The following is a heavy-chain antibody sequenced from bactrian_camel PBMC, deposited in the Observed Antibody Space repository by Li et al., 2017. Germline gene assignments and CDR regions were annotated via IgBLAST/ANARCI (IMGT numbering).Heavy chain of an antibody. D-gene: IGHD2*01. CDR3: AAGRLDEGGDKLRPPKYNH. CDR2: ITSLPSLFRAA. V-gene: IGHV3S40*01. CDR1: GITFSRHD. Sequence: VQLVESGGGSVQPGESLRLSCVASGITFSRHDMSWVRQAPGKEVEWVAGITSLPSLFRAASYADSVKGRFTISRDNAKDTLYLQMNSLKPEDTAMYYCAAGRLDEGGDKLRPPKYNHWGQGTQVTVS. J-gene: IGHJ4*01.